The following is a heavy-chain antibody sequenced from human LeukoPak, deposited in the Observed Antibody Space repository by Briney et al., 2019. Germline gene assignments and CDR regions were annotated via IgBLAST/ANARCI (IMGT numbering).Heavy chain of an antibody. CDR3: ARGWLGYYFDY. Sequence: SETLSLTCAVSGGSITNINYYWGWIRQPPGKGLEWIGSIFHSGSSYYSPSLKSRLTMSVDTSKNQFSLKLSSVTAADTAVYYCARGWLGYYFDYWGQGTLVTVSS. V-gene: IGHV4-39*07. D-gene: IGHD6-19*01. J-gene: IGHJ4*02. CDR2: IFHSGSS. CDR1: GGSITNINYY.